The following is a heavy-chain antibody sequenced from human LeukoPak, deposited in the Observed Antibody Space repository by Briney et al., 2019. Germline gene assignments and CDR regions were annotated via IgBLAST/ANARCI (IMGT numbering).Heavy chain of an antibody. D-gene: IGHD5-24*01. V-gene: IGHV1-69*13. Sequence: SVKVSCKASGGTFSSYAISWVRQAPGQGLEWMGGIIPIFGTANYAQKFQGRVTITADESTSTAYMELSSLRSEDTAVYYCARDGGAQRYLDGYNRSPSQPNDYWGQGTLVTVSS. J-gene: IGHJ4*02. CDR1: GGTFSSYA. CDR2: IIPIFGTA. CDR3: ARDGGAQRYLDGYNRSPSQPNDY.